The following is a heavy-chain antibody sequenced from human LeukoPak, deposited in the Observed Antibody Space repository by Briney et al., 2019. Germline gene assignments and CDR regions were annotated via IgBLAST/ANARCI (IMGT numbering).Heavy chain of an antibody. V-gene: IGHV1-18*01. J-gene: IGHJ4*02. CDR2: ISAYNGNT. CDR1: GYTFTSYG. D-gene: IGHD3-10*01. CDR3: ARALGTYYYGSGSYGY. Sequence: ASVKVSCKASGYTFTSYGISWVRQAPGQGLEWMGWISAYNGNTNYAQKLQGRVTMTTDTSTSTAYMELSSLRSEDTAVYYCARALGTYYYGSGSYGYWGQGTLVTVSS.